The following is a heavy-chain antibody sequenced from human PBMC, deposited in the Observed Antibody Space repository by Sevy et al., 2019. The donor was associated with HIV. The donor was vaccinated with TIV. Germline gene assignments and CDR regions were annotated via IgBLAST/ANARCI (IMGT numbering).Heavy chain of an antibody. CDR2: ISWNSGSI. Sequence: GGSLRLSCAASGFTFDDYAMHWVRQAPGTGLEWVSGISWNSGSIGYADSLKGRFTISRENAKNSLCLQLHSLRAEDRALYYCAKSPRYDILTGSFDPWGQGTLVTVSS. V-gene: IGHV3-9*01. J-gene: IGHJ5*02. CDR1: GFTFDDYA. CDR3: AKSPRYDILTGSFDP. D-gene: IGHD3-9*01.